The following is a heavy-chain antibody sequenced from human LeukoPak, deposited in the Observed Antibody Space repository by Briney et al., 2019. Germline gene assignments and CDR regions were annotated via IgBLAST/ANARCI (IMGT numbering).Heavy chain of an antibody. CDR1: GGSISSGSYY. CDR2: IYTSGST. J-gene: IGHJ4*02. D-gene: IGHD3-10*01. V-gene: IGHV4-61*02. Sequence: SETLSLTCTVSGGSISSGSYYWSWIRQPAGKGLEWIGRIYTSGSTNYNPSLKSRVTISVDTSKNQFSLKLSSVTAADTAVYYCARAPRSGSYYNDWYFDYWGQGTLVTVSS. CDR3: ARAPRSGSYYNDWYFDY.